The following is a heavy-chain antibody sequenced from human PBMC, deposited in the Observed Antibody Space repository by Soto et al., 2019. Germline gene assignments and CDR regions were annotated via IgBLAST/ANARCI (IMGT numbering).Heavy chain of an antibody. D-gene: IGHD6-13*01. CDR2: IYHSGST. J-gene: IGHJ6*02. CDR3: ARGRAAAGDYYYYGMDV. CDR1: GGSISSSNW. V-gene: IGHV4-4*02. Sequence: LSLTCAVSGGSISSSNWWSWVRQPPGKGLEWIGEIYHSGSTNYNPSLKSRATISVDKSKNQFSLKLSSVTAADTAVYYCARGRAAAGDYYYYGMDVWGQGTTVTVSS.